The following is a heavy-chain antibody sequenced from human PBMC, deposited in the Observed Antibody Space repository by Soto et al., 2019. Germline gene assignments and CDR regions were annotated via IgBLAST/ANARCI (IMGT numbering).Heavy chain of an antibody. CDR1: GFSSSDYY. D-gene: IGHD6-13*01. V-gene: IGHV3-11*06. J-gene: IGHJ5*01. CDR3: ARNLRAAADS. CDR2: ISSSSRYT. Sequence: PGGSLRLSCAASGFSSSDYYMSWIRQPPGRGLEWVSYISSSSRYTNYTNYADSVKGRFTISRDNAKNSLYLQMNSLRAEDTAIYYCARNLRAAADSWGQGTLVTVSS.